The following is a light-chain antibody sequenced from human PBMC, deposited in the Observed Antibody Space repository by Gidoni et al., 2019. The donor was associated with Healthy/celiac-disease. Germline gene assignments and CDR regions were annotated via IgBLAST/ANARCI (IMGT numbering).Light chain of an antibody. CDR3: QQYGSSPPKT. V-gene: IGKV3-20*01. CDR1: QSDGSSY. J-gene: IGKJ1*01. CDR2: GAS. Sequence: DTVLTQSTGTLSLSPGERATLSCSASQSDGSSYLAWYQQKHGQAPRLLIFGASSRDTGVPDRFSGSGAGTECTLTISRRLQEEFAVYYCQQYGSSPPKTFGQGTKVEIK.